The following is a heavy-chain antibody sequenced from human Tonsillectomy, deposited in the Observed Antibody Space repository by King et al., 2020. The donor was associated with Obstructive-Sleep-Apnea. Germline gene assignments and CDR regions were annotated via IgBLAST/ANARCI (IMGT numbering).Heavy chain of an antibody. CDR3: ARDPNRYWRSGVHNWFDP. D-gene: IGHD2-15*01. J-gene: IGHJ5*02. V-gene: IGHV3-30-3*01. CDR2: ISYDGSNK. CDR1: GFTFSSYA. Sequence: QLVQSGGGVVQPGRSLRLSCAASGFTFSSYAMHWVRQAPGKGLEWVAVISYDGSNKYYADSVKGRFTISRDNSKNTLYLQMNSLRAEDTAVYYCARDPNRYWRSGVHNWFDPWGQGTLVTVSS.